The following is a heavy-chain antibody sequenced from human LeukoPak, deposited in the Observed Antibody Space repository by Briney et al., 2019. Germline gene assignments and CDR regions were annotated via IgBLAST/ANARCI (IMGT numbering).Heavy chain of an antibody. J-gene: IGHJ6*02. CDR3: ARDQSNKILVSGYYYNYYYGMDV. V-gene: IGHV1-18*01. D-gene: IGHD3-22*01. Sequence: ASVKVSCKASGYTFTSYGISWVRQAPGQGLEWMGWISAYSGNTNYAQKLQGRVTMTTDTSTSTAYMELRSLRSGDTAVYYCARDQSNKILVSGYYYNYYYGMDVWGQGTTVTVSS. CDR2: ISAYSGNT. CDR1: GYTFTSYG.